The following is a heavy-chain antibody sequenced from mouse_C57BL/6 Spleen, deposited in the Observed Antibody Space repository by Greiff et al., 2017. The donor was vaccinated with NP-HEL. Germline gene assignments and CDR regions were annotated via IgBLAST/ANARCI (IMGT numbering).Heavy chain of an antibody. CDR3: ARATTVVSYFDY. CDR2: ISSGSSTI. J-gene: IGHJ2*01. V-gene: IGHV5-17*01. D-gene: IGHD1-1*01. CDR1: GFTFSDYG. Sequence: EVQRVVSGGGLVKPGGSLKLSCAASGFTFSDYGMHWVRQAPEKGLEWVAYISSGSSTIYYADTVKGRFTISRDNAKNTLFLQMTSLRSEDTAMYYCARATTVVSYFDYWGQGTTLTVSS.